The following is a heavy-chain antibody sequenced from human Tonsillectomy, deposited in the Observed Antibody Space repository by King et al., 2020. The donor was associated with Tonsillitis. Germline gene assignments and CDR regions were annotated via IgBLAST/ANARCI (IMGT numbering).Heavy chain of an antibody. D-gene: IGHD3-22*01. Sequence: VQLQESGPGLVKPSQTLSLTCTVSGGSISSGSYYWSWIRQPSGKGLEWIGRIYSSGSTNYHPPLKSRVTISVDTSKNQFSLKLSSVTAADTAVYYCARASRGFYDSSGYWNAFDIWGQGTMVTVSS. CDR3: ARASRGFYDSSGYWNAFDI. J-gene: IGHJ3*02. CDR1: GGSISSGSYY. CDR2: IYSSGST. V-gene: IGHV4-61*02.